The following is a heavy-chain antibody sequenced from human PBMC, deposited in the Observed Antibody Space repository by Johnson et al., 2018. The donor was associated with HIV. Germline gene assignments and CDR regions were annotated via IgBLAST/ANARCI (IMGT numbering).Heavy chain of an antibody. CDR3: ARRGPGYQEIDDAFDI. V-gene: IGHV3-30*04. Sequence: QVQLVESGGGVVQPGRSLRLSCAASGFTFSSYAMHWVRQAPGKGLEWVAVISYDGSNKYYADSVKGRFTISRDNAKNSPHLQMNSLRAEDTALYYCARRGPGYQEIDDAFDIWGQGTMVTVSS. J-gene: IGHJ3*02. D-gene: IGHD3-9*01. CDR1: GFTFSSYA. CDR2: ISYDGSNK.